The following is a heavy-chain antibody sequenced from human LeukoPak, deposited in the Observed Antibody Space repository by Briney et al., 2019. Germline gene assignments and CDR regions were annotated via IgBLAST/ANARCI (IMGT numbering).Heavy chain of an antibody. Sequence: GGSLRLSCGVSGFTFSRYGMHWVRQAPGKGLEWVAFTRYDGTNKYYADSVKGRFTISRDNSKNTLYLQMNSLRAEDTAVYYCARVYPEYCGGDCYSVGIYYYYYMDVWGKGTTVTVSS. CDR3: ARVYPEYCGGDCYSVGIYYYYYMDV. CDR1: GFTFSRYG. J-gene: IGHJ6*03. V-gene: IGHV3-30*02. D-gene: IGHD2-21*02. CDR2: TRYDGTNK.